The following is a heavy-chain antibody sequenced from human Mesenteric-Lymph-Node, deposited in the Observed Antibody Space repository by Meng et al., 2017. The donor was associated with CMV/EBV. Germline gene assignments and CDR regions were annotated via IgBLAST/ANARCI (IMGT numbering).Heavy chain of an antibody. V-gene: IGHV4-38-2*02. D-gene: IGHD3-3*01. Sequence: GSLRLSCTVSGYSISSGYYWSWIRQPPGKGLEWIGSGYHSGSTYYNPSLKSRVTISVDTSKNQFSLKLSSVTATDTAVYYCARDLNDYWSGYHPFDYWGQGTLVTVSS. CDR2: GYHSGST. J-gene: IGHJ4*02. CDR3: ARDLNDYWSGYHPFDY. CDR1: GYSISSGYY.